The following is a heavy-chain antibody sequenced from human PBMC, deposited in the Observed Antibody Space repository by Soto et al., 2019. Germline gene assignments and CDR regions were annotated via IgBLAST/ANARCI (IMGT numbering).Heavy chain of an antibody. V-gene: IGHV1-18*04. D-gene: IGHD3-22*01. CDR3: ARLVLGLHAYYYDSSGYYQDY. CDR2: ISAYNGNT. CDR1: GYTFTSYG. J-gene: IGHJ4*02. Sequence: ASVKVSCKASGYTFTSYGISWVRQAPGQGLEWMGWISAYNGNTNYAQKLQGRVTMTTDTSTSTAYMELRSLRSDDTAVYYCARLVLGLHAYYYDSSGYYQDYWGQGTLVTVSS.